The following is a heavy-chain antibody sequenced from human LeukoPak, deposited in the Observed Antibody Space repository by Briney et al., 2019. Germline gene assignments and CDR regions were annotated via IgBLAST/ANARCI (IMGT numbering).Heavy chain of an antibody. CDR2: ISAYNGNT. V-gene: IGHV1-18*01. D-gene: IGHD1-26*01. Sequence: GASVKVSCKASGYTFTSYGIRWVRQAPGQGLEWMGWISAYNGNTNYAQKLQGRVTMTTDTSTSTAYMELRSLRSDDTAVSYCARQIVGATMNNLGHFDYWGQGTLVTVSS. CDR3: ARQIVGATMNNLGHFDY. J-gene: IGHJ4*02. CDR1: GYTFTSYG.